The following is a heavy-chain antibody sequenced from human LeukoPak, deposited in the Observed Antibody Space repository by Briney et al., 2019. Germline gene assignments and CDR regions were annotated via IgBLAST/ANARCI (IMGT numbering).Heavy chain of an antibody. CDR2: LGISGDYA. CDR3: ARENGPFDY. V-gene: IGHV3-23*01. D-gene: IGHD2-8*01. Sequence: GGSLRLSCVASGFTLSSYAVSWVRQAPGKGLQWVSSLGISGDYAWYAGSVKGRFTISRDSSKNTLYLQMNRLGAEDTAVYYCARENGPFDYWGQGTLVTVSS. J-gene: IGHJ4*02. CDR1: GFTLSSYA.